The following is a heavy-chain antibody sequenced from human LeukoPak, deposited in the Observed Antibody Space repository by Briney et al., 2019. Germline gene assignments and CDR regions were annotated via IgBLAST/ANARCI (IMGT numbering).Heavy chain of an antibody. Sequence: GGSLRLSCAASGFTFSSYSMNWVRQAPGKGLEWVSYISSSSSTIYYADSVKGRFTISRDNAKNSLYLQMNSLRDEDTAVYYCARERVHRWTYYDYVWGSYRQDAFDIWGQGTMVTVSS. V-gene: IGHV3-48*02. D-gene: IGHD3-16*02. CDR1: GFTFSSYS. CDR3: ARERVHRWTYYDYVWGSYRQDAFDI. J-gene: IGHJ3*02. CDR2: ISSSSSTI.